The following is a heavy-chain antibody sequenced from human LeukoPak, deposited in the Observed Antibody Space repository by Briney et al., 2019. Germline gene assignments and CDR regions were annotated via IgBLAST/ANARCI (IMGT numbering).Heavy chain of an antibody. J-gene: IGHJ4*02. Sequence: ASVKVSCKASGYTFTSYGISWVRQAPGQGLEWMGWISAYNGNTNYAQKLQGRVTMTRDTSITTVYMELSSLKSDDTAVYYCARAYYDTSSNYIDYWGQGTLVTVSS. CDR2: ISAYNGNT. CDR1: GYTFTSYG. V-gene: IGHV1-18*01. D-gene: IGHD3-16*01. CDR3: ARAYYDTSSNYIDY.